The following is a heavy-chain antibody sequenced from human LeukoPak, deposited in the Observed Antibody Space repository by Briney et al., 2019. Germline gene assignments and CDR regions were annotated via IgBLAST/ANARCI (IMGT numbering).Heavy chain of an antibody. D-gene: IGHD2-15*01. Sequence: GGSLRLSCEASGFSFSSSWMTWVRQAPGKGQEWVATIKNDGSDKYYVDSVKGRFTLSRDNAKNSLYLQMNSLRVEDTAVYYCADLGYTDGGQGTLVTVSS. CDR1: GFSFSSSW. CDR3: ADLGYTD. J-gene: IGHJ4*02. V-gene: IGHV3-7*01. CDR2: IKNDGSDK.